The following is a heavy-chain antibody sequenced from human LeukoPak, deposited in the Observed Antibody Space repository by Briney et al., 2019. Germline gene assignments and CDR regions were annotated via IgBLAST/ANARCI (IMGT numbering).Heavy chain of an antibody. Sequence: ASVKVSCKASGYTFTGYYMHWVRQAPGQGLEWMGWINPNSGGTNYAQKFQGRVTMTRDTSISTAYMELSRLRSDDTAVYYCARDIVSGYDYAGEYWGQGTLVTVSS. J-gene: IGHJ4*02. CDR2: INPNSGGT. CDR3: ARDIVSGYDYAGEY. D-gene: IGHD5-12*01. CDR1: GYTFTGYY. V-gene: IGHV1-2*02.